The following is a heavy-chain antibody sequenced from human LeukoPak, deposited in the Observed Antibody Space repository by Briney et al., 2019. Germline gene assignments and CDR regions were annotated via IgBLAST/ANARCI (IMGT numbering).Heavy chain of an antibody. J-gene: IGHJ4*02. CDR2: INPNSSGT. Sequence: GASVKVSCKASGYTFTSYYMHWVRQAPGQGLEWMGWINPNSSGTNYAQKFQGRVTMTRDTSISTAYMELSRLRSDDTAVYYCARTKYSSGWYSTDYWGQGTLVTVSS. V-gene: IGHV1-2*02. D-gene: IGHD6-19*01. CDR3: ARTKYSSGWYSTDY. CDR1: GYTFTSYY.